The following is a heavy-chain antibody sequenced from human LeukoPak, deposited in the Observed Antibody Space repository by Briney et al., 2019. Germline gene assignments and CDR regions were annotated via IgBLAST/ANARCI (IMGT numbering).Heavy chain of an antibody. V-gene: IGHV1-2*02. CDR1: GYTFTDYY. CDR3: ARGNGEMATGYYYYYYMDV. CDR2: INPNSADT. Sequence: GASVKVSCKASGYTFTDYYVHWVRQAPGQGLEWMGWINPNSADTSYAQKFQGRVTMTRDTSISTAYMELSRLRSDDTAVYYCARGNGEMATGYYYYYYMDVWGKGTTVTVSS. J-gene: IGHJ6*03. D-gene: IGHD5-24*01.